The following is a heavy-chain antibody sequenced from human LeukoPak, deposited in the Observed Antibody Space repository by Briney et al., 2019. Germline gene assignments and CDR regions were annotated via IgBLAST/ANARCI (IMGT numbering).Heavy chain of an antibody. CDR2: ISYDGSNK. D-gene: IGHD2-2*02. J-gene: IGHJ4*02. V-gene: IGHV3-30*03. Sequence: GGSLRLSCAASGFTFTSYGMHWVRQAPGKGLEWVAVISYDGSNKYYADSVKGRFTISRDNAKNTLYLQMNSLRAEDTAVYYCGRGFSIVPAGIPDYWGLGTLVTVSS. CDR3: GRGFSIVPAGIPDY. CDR1: GFTFTSYG.